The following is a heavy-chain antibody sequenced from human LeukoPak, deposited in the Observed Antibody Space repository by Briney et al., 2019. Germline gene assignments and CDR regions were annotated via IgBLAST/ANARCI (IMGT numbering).Heavy chain of an antibody. J-gene: IGHJ4*02. V-gene: IGHV3-48*04. CDR3: ARKMTSVTTFDY. CDR2: LSDDSITK. CDR1: GFIFSNYN. D-gene: IGHD4-17*01. Sequence: GGSLRLSCAASGFIFSNYNMNWVRQAPGEGLEWISYLSDDSITKHYADSVKGRFTISRDNAKNSLYLQMNSLRVEDTAVYYCARKMTSVTTFDYWGQGTLVTVSS.